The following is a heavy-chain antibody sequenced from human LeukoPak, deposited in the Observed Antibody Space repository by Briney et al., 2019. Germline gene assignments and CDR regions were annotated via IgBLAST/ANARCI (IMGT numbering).Heavy chain of an antibody. Sequence: GASVKVSCKASGYTFTGYYMHWVRQAPGQGLEWMGWINPNSGGTNYAQKFQGRVTMTRDTSISTAYMELSRLRSDDTAVYYCARELPRRYRVRIYQNWFDPWGQGTLVTVSS. J-gene: IGHJ5*02. CDR1: GYTFTGYY. V-gene: IGHV1-2*02. D-gene: IGHD1-14*01. CDR3: ARELPRRYRVRIYQNWFDP. CDR2: INPNSGGT.